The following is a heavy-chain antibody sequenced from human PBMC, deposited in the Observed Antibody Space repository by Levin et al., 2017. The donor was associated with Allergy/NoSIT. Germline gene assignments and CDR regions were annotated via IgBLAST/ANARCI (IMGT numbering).Heavy chain of an antibody. D-gene: IGHD3-22*01. CDR1: GGSISSGDYY. CDR2: IYYSGST. J-gene: IGHJ4*02. V-gene: IGHV4-30-4*01. Sequence: SETLSLTCTVSGGSISSGDYYWSWIRQPPGKGLEWIGYIYYSGSTYYNPSLKSRVTISVDTSKNQFSLKLISLTAADTAVYYCARVGSGYYWSDYWGQGTLVTVSS. CDR3: ARVGSGYYWSDY.